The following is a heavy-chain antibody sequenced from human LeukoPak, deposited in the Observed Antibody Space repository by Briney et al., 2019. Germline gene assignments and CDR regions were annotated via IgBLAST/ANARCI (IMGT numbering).Heavy chain of an antibody. D-gene: IGHD6-19*01. CDR2: ISYDGINK. CDR1: GFTLWSYV. J-gene: IGHJ4*02. Sequence: LRLSCEASGFTLWSYVMHLVPQAPGKGLEGVAVISYDGINKYYADSVKRRFTISRDNSNNTLYLQMNSLRAEDTAVYYCAKDHSSGWYSEPYFDYWGQGTLVTVSS. V-gene: IGHV3-30*18. CDR3: AKDHSSGWYSEPYFDY.